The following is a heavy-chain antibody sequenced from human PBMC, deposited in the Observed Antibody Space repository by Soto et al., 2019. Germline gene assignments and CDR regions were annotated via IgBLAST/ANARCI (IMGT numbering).Heavy chain of an antibody. Sequence: ASVKVSCKASGYTFTSYAMHWVCQAPGQRLEWMGWINAGNGNTKYSQKFQGRVTITRDTSASTAYMELSSLRSEDTAVYYCARDLVGATTFDYWGQGTLVTVSS. CDR1: GYTFTSYA. CDR3: ARDLVGATTFDY. CDR2: INAGNGNT. J-gene: IGHJ4*02. D-gene: IGHD1-26*01. V-gene: IGHV1-3*01.